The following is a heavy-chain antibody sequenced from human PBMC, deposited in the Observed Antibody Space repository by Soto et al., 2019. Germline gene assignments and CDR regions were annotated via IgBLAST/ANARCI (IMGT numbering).Heavy chain of an antibody. J-gene: IGHJ4*02. CDR2: INAGNGNT. D-gene: IGHD3-22*01. V-gene: IGHV1-3*01. CDR3: ARKFPLGYYESRGYREY. CDR1: GYTFTSYA. Sequence: QVQLVQSGAEVKKPGASVKVSCKASGYTFTSYAMHWVRQAPGQRLEWMGWINAGNGNTKYSQKFQGRVTITRDTSASTTYLELNNLRTENTAVYYCARKFPLGYYESRGYREYWGQGNLVTGSP.